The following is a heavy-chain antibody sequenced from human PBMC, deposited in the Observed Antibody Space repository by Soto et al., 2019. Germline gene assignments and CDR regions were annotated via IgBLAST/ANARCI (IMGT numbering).Heavy chain of an antibody. CDR2: ISGTNGAT. CDR3: VRDSSVWYVFQEWAD. V-gene: IGHV1-18*01. J-gene: IGHJ4*02. D-gene: IGHD6-19*01. CDR1: GVSFSNSG. Sequence: QVELMQSGAEVQKPGASVKVSCKASGVSFSNSGFSWVRQAPGQGPEWMGWISGTNGATNYAPRFEGRVTMTKDTSTSTAYMELSGLRGDDPAVYYCVRDSSVWYVFQEWADWGQGTPVTVSS.